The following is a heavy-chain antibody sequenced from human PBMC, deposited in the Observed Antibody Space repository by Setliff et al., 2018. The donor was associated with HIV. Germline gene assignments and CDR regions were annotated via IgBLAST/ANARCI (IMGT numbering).Heavy chain of an antibody. Sequence: ASVKVSCKTSGYTFTNFGISWVRQAPGHGLEWMGWISPNFGHTNYAQNFHGRITLTVDTSTSRAYMELRSLRSEDTAVYYCARASHSGPSSNGWYPYYLDYWGQGTLVTVSS. V-gene: IGHV1-18*01. D-gene: IGHD6-19*01. CDR3: ARASHSGPSSNGWYPYYLDY. CDR1: GYTFTNFG. CDR2: ISPNFGHT. J-gene: IGHJ4*02.